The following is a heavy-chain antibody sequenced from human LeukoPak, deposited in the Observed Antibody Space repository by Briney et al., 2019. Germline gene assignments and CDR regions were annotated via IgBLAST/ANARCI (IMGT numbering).Heavy chain of an antibody. CDR3: ARGSGGYSYGIDY. CDR1: GGSISSGGYY. J-gene: IGHJ4*02. CDR2: IYYSGST. V-gene: IGHV4-31*03. Sequence: SETLSLTCTVSGGSISSGGYYWSWLRQHPGKGLEWIGYIYYSGSTYYNPSLKSRVTISVDTSKNQFSLKLSSVTAADTAVYYCARGSGGYSYGIDYWGQGTLVTVSS. D-gene: IGHD5-18*01.